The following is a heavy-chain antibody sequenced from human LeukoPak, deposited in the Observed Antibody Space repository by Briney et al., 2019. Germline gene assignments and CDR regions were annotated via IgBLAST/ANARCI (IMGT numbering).Heavy chain of an antibody. Sequence: GRSLRLSCAASGFSFSDYGMHWVRQAPGKGLEWVAVIWYDENKKFYADSVKSRFTISRDNSENTLYLQMNSPRAEDTAVYYCSRDHGPRSSYFDYWGQGALVTVSS. CDR1: GFSFSDYG. D-gene: IGHD3-16*01. V-gene: IGHV3-33*01. CDR3: SRDHGPRSSYFDY. CDR2: IWYDENKK. J-gene: IGHJ4*02.